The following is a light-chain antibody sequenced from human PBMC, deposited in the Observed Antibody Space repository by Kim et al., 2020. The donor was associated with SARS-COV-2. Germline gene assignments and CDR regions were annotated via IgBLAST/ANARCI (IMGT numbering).Light chain of an antibody. CDR1: SEHSKYA. CDR3: QTWGTGIWV. J-gene: IGLJ3*02. V-gene: IGLV4-69*01. CDR2: LNSDGSH. Sequence: SVKLTCTRSSEHSKYAIAWHQQQPQKGPRYLMKLNSDGSHNKGDGIPDRFSGSSSGAERYLIISSLQSEDEADYYCQTWGTGIWVFGGGTKLTVL.